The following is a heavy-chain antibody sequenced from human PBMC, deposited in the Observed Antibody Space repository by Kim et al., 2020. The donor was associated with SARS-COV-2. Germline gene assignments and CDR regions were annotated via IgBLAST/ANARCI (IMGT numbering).Heavy chain of an antibody. CDR1: GFTFSSYA. J-gene: IGHJ4*02. CDR3: ARDQGDVVGFDY. V-gene: IGHV3-30-3*01. CDR2: ISYDGSNK. D-gene: IGHD3-16*01. Sequence: GGSLRLSCVASGFTFSSYAMHWVRQAPGKGLEWVAVISYDGSNKYYADSVKGRFTISRDNSKNTLYLQMNSLRAEDTAVFYCARDQGDVVGFDYWGQGTL.